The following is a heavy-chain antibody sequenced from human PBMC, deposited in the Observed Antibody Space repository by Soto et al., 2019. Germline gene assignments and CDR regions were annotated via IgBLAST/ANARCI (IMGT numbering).Heavy chain of an antibody. D-gene: IGHD1-26*01. CDR2: ISATDVAT. Sequence: GVSLRLSCAASGFSFSSYAMGWVRQAPGKGLEWVSIISATDVATYYADSVKGHFIIARDDSRRTLFLQMNSLRAEDTAVYHCVKDVYSGSSGQFDLWGQGTLVTVSS. CDR3: VKDVYSGSSGQFDL. CDR1: GFSFSSYA. J-gene: IGHJ5*02. V-gene: IGHV3-23*01.